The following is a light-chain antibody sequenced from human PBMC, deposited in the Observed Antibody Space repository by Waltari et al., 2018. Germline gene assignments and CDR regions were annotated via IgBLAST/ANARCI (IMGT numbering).Light chain of an antibody. CDR3: QQHTTYPVT. CDR2: FAS. CDR1: QDIRNY. J-gene: IGKJ2*01. Sequence: DIQMTQSPSSLSASAGDTVTITCRASQDIRNYVAWYQQKPGKAPKPLIYFASNLETGVPSRVSGSGSGTRFPLTISSLQPEDFATYYCQQHTTYPVTFGQGTTLEIK. V-gene: IGKV1-17*01.